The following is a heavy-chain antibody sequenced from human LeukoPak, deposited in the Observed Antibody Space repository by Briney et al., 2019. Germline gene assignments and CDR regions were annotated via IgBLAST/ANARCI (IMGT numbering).Heavy chain of an antibody. CDR1: GFTFSSYA. Sequence: SGGSLRLPCAASGFTFSSYAMSWVRQAPGKGLEWGSAISGSGGSTYYADSVKGRFTISRDNSKNPLYLQMNSLRAQDTAVYYCAKQYSSDWNGLAEYFQHWGQGTLLTVSS. D-gene: IGHD6-19*01. J-gene: IGHJ1*01. CDR2: ISGSGGST. V-gene: IGHV3-23*01. CDR3: AKQYSSDWNGLAEYFQH.